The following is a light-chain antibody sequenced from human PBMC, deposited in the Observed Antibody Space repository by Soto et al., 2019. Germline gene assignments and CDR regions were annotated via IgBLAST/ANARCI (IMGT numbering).Light chain of an antibody. Sequence: QSVLTQPPSASGTPGQRVTISCSGSSSNIGSNTVNWYQQLPETAPKLLIYRNSQRPSGFPDRGSGSKSGTSASLALSEHQSEDESDYYNAAWDNSLKGPVVFGEGTKLTVL. CDR2: RNS. V-gene: IGLV1-44*01. J-gene: IGLJ2*01. CDR1: SSNIGSNT. CDR3: AAWDNSLKGPVV.